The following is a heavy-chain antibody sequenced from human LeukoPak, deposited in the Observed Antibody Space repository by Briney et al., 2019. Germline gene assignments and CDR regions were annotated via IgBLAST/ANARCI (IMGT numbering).Heavy chain of an antibody. D-gene: IGHD1-26*01. CDR2: IYYSGAT. V-gene: IGHV4-39*02. J-gene: IGHJ4*02. CDR1: GGSISSSSYY. CDR3: ARARIVGASPYFDY. Sequence: ASETLSLTCTVSGGSISSSSYYWGWIRQPPGKGLEWIGSIYYSGATYYNPSLKSRVTISVDTSKNHFSLKLSSVTAADTAVYSCARARIVGASPYFDYWGQGTLVTVSS.